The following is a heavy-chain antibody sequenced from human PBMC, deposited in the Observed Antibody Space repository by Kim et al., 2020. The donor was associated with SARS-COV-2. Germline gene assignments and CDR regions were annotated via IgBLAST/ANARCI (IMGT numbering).Heavy chain of an antibody. CDR1: GFTFSSYD. CDR2: IGTAGDT. J-gene: IGHJ2*01. Sequence: GGSLRLSCAASGFTFSSYDMHWVRQATGKGLEWVSAIGTAGDTYYPGSVKGRFTISRENAKNSLYLQMNSLRAGDTAVYYCARRKHYYDSSGYYYRYFDLWGRGTLVTVSS. CDR3: ARRKHYYDSSGYYYRYFDL. D-gene: IGHD3-22*01. V-gene: IGHV3-13*01.